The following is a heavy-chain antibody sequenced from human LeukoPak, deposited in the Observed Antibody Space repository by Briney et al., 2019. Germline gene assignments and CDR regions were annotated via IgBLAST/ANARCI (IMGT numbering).Heavy chain of an antibody. J-gene: IGHJ4*02. Sequence: PSETLSLTCAVSGGSISSGGYSWSWIRQPPGKGLEWIGYIYHSGSTYYNPSLKSRVTISVDRSKNQFSLKLSSVTAADTAVYYCARGSGPYYFDYWGQGTLVTVS. V-gene: IGHV4-30-2*01. D-gene: IGHD3-10*01. CDR3: ARGSGPYYFDY. CDR2: IYHSGST. CDR1: GGSISSGGYS.